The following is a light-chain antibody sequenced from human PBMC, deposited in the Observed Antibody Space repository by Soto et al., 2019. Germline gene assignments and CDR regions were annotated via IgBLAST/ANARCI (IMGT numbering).Light chain of an antibody. Sequence: EIVLTQSPATLSLSPGERATLSCRASQSVSSYLAWYQQKPGQAPRLLIYDASNRATGIPARFSGSGSGPDFTLTISSLEPEDFAVYYCQQRSNWPPFTFGGGTKVEIK. CDR2: DAS. CDR3: QQRSNWPPFT. V-gene: IGKV3-11*01. J-gene: IGKJ4*01. CDR1: QSVSSY.